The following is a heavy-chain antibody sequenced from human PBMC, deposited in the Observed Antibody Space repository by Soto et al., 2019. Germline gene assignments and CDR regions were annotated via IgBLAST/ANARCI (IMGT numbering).Heavy chain of an antibody. CDR1: GFTVSSNY. CDR3: ARDWVMFPRYSGYDLGYMDV. D-gene: IGHD5-12*01. CDR2: IYSGGST. J-gene: IGHJ6*03. Sequence: GGSLRLSCAASGFTVSSNYMSWVRQAPGKGLEWVSVIYSGGSTYYADSVKGRFTISRDNSKNTLYLQMNSLRAEDTAVYYCARDWVMFPRYSGYDLGYMDVWGKGTTVTVSS. V-gene: IGHV3-66*01.